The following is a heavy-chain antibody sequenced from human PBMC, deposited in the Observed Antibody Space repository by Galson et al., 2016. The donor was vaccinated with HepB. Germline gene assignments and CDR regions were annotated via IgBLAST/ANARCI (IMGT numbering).Heavy chain of an antibody. CDR1: GFTFSTYN. J-gene: IGHJ4*02. D-gene: IGHD4/OR15-4a*01. CDR3: ARVFDYALDN. CDR2: ITRSSYK. V-gene: IGHV3-21*01. Sequence: SLRLSCAASGFTFSTYNMNWVRQAPGKGLEWVSSITRSSYKYYADSLKGRFTISRDNAKNSLYLQMYSLGVEDTAVYYCARVFDYALDNWGQGTLSPSPQ.